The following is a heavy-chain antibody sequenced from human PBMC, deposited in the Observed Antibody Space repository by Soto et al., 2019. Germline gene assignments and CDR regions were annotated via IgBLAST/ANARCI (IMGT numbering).Heavy chain of an antibody. D-gene: IGHD6-13*01. CDR2: IYYSGST. CDR3: GSDSRVPRAGVMEV. Sequence: SVTLSLTCTLAAGSINSGDYHWSWIRQSPGKGLEWIGAIYYSGSTYYNPSLKSRSRISVDTPNNQFSLSINSSTLAHTPVYYSGSDSRVPRAGVMEVWRKGTTVTV. J-gene: IGHJ6*04. V-gene: IGHV4-30-4*01. CDR1: AGSINSGDYH.